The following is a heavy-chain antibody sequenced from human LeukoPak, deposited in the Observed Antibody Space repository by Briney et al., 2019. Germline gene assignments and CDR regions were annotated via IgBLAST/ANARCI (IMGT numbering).Heavy chain of an antibody. Sequence: SETLSLTCTVSGGSISSSSYYWGWLRQPPGKGLEWIGSNYYSGSTYYNPSLKSRVTISVDTSKNQFSLKLSSVTAADTAVYYCARGWELLNDAFDIWGQGTTVTVSS. D-gene: IGHD1-26*01. CDR2: NYYSGST. CDR3: ARGWELLNDAFDI. J-gene: IGHJ3*02. CDR1: GGSISSSSYY. V-gene: IGHV4-39*01.